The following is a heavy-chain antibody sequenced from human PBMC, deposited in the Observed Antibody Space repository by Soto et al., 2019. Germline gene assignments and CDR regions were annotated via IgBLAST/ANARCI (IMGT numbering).Heavy chain of an antibody. D-gene: IGHD6-13*01. CDR2: IWYDGSNK. Sequence: GGSLRLSCAASGFTFSSYGMHWVRQAPGKGLEWVAVIWYDGSNKYYADSVKGRFTISRDNSKNTLYLQMNSLRAEDTAVYYCARDPTRYSSSWYVSDDAFDIWGQGTMVTVSS. J-gene: IGHJ3*02. V-gene: IGHV3-33*01. CDR1: GFTFSSYG. CDR3: ARDPTRYSSSWYVSDDAFDI.